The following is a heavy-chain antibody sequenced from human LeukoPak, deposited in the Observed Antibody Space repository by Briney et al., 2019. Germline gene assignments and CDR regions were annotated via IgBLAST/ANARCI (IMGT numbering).Heavy chain of an antibody. CDR1: GFSFRSHG. Sequence: PGGTLRLSWAASGFSFRSHGMNWVRQAPGKGLEWVSGISPRGDITYYKDSVRGRFTISRDNFKNTVSLQLNSLRAEDTAMYYCAKDDDWGRFNHWGQGTLVTVSS. J-gene: IGHJ1*01. CDR2: ISPRGDIT. V-gene: IGHV3-23*01. D-gene: IGHD3-16*01. CDR3: AKDDDWGRFNH.